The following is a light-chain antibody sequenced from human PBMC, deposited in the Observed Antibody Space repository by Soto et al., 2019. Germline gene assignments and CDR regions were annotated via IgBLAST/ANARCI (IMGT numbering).Light chain of an antibody. V-gene: IGLV2-18*02. J-gene: IGLJ1*01. Sequence: QSVLTQPPSVSGSPGQSVTISCTGTSSDVGSYNRVSWYQQPPGTAPKLMIYEVSNRPSGVPDRFSGSKSGNTASLTISGLQAEDDADYYCSSYTSSSTLGVFGTGTKVTVL. CDR3: SSYTSSSTLGV. CDR2: EVS. CDR1: SSDVGSYNR.